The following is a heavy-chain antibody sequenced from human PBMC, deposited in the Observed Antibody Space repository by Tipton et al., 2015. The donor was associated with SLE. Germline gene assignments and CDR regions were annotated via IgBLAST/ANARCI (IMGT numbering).Heavy chain of an antibody. CDR1: GFNFRSYE. Sequence: SLRLSCAASGFNFRSYEMDWVRQAPGKGLEWVSHITNSGYSTSYADSVKGRFTISRDNAKNTLYLQMDSLRAEDTAVYYCARDVAYYDSYDGFDIWGQGTMVTVSS. CDR2: ITNSGYST. CDR3: ARDVAYYDSYDGFDI. J-gene: IGHJ3*02. V-gene: IGHV3-48*03. D-gene: IGHD3-22*01.